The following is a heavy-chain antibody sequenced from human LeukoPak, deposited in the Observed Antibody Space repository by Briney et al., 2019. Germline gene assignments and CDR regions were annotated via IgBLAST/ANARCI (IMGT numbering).Heavy chain of an antibody. Sequence: GGSLRLSCAASGFTFTTYAMSWVRQAPGKGLEWVSVISGSGDSTYYADSVKGRFTISRDISKNTLYLQMKSLRAGDTAVYYCAKDKTYDDFWSGHDAFDIWGQGTMVTVSS. CDR1: GFTFTTYA. CDR2: ISGSGDST. V-gene: IGHV3-23*01. CDR3: AKDKTYDDFWSGHDAFDI. J-gene: IGHJ3*02. D-gene: IGHD3-3*01.